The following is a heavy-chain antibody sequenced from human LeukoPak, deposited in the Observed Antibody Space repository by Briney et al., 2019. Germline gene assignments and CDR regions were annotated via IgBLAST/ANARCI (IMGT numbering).Heavy chain of an antibody. V-gene: IGHV5-51*01. D-gene: IGHD5-12*01. CDR2: IYPGDSDT. CDR1: GYTFTNYW. J-gene: IGHJ4*02. Sequence: GESLKISCKASGYTFTNYWIGWVRQMPGKGLEWMGIIYPGDSDTRYSPSFQGQVTISADKSISTAYLQWSSLKASDTAMYYCARLGIVASITTTYYFDYWGQGTLVTVSS. CDR3: ARLGIVASITTTYYFDY.